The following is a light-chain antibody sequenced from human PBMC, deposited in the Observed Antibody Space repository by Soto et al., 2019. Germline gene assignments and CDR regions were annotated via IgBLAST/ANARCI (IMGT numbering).Light chain of an antibody. CDR1: QSITGK. J-gene: IGKJ4*02. CDR2: GAS. V-gene: IGKV3-11*01. Sequence: EIVLTQSPATLSLSPGERATLSCRASQSITGKVVWYQQKSGQAPRLLIYGASTRATGIPARFSGSGSGTDFSLTISGLESEDFAVYYCQQRSVWPLTFGGGTKVDI. CDR3: QQRSVWPLT.